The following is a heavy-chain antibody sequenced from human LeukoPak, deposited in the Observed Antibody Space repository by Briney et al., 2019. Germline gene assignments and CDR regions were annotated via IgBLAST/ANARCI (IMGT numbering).Heavy chain of an antibody. J-gene: IGHJ4*02. V-gene: IGHV4-4*07. CDR2: IYTSENT. CDR1: GDSISSNY. CDR3: ARVTRPGNGILDC. D-gene: IGHD6-6*01. Sequence: SETLSLTCTVSGDSISSNYWSWIRQSAGKGLEWIGRIYTSENTIYNPSLKSRVTMSVDTSKNQFSLKVNSVTAADKAVYYCARVTRPGNGILDCWGQGTLVTVSS.